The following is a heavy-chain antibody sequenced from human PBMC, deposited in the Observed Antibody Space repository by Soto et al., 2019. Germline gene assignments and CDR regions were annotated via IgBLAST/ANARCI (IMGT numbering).Heavy chain of an antibody. V-gene: IGHV3-30*18. D-gene: IGHD2-15*01. Sequence: QVQLVESGGGVVQPGRSLRLSCAASGFTFSSYGMQWVRQAPGKGLEWVAVISYDGSNKYYADSVKGRFTISRDNSKNTLYLQMNSLRAEDTAVYYCAKDQFDDSALGMDVWGQGTTVTVSS. CDR2: ISYDGSNK. J-gene: IGHJ6*02. CDR3: AKDQFDDSALGMDV. CDR1: GFTFSSYG.